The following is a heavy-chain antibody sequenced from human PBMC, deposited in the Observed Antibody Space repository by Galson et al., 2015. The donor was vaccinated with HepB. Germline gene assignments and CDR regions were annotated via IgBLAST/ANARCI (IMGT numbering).Heavy chain of an antibody. V-gene: IGHV3-73*01. J-gene: IGHJ4*02. CDR1: GFTFSGSA. CDR3: TRLGDFSGYSSR. CDR2: IRSKTTNYAT. Sequence: LRLSCAASGFTFSGSAIHWVRQASGKGPGWVGRIRSKTTNYATSYVPSLKGRFTISRDDSKNMAYLHIKSLKTEDTAVYYCTRLGDFSGYSSRWGQGTLVTVSA. D-gene: IGHD6-19*01.